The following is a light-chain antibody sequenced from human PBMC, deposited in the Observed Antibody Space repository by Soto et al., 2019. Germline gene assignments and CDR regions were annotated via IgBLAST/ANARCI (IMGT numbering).Light chain of an antibody. CDR3: QSYDSSLSALV. J-gene: IGLJ2*01. CDR1: SSNIGAGYD. V-gene: IGLV1-40*01. CDR2: GNS. Sequence: QSVLTQPPSVSGAPGQRVTISCTGSSSNIGAGYDVHWYQQLPGTAPKLLIYGNSNRPSGVPDRFSGSKSGTSASLAITGLQAEDEADYYCQSYDSSLSALVFAAGTKLTVL.